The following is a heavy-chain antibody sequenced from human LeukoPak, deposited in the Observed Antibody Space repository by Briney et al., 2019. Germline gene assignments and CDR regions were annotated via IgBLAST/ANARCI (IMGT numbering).Heavy chain of an antibody. V-gene: IGHV4-39*01. J-gene: IGHJ3*02. CDR3: ARQGAGGRAFDI. D-gene: IGHD6-19*01. Sequence: SETLSLTCTVSDGSISSSLYYWGWIRQPPGKGLGWIGIIYYSGSTYYNPSLKSRATISVETSKNQVSLRLSSVTAADTAVYYCARQGAGGRAFDIWGQGTMVTVSS. CDR2: IYYSGST. CDR1: DGSISSSLYY.